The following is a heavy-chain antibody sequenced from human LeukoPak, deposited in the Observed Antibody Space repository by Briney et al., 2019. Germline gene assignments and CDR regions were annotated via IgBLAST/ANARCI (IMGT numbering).Heavy chain of an antibody. CDR3: ARDREGLGDY. Sequence: GGSLRLSCAASGFTFSSYWMHWVRQAPGKGLVWVSHINGDGSSTTYADSVKGRFTISRDNAKDTLYLQMNSLRAEDTAVYYRARDREGLGDYWGQGTLVTVSS. CDR1: GFTFSSYW. CDR2: INGDGSST. V-gene: IGHV3-74*01. J-gene: IGHJ4*02. D-gene: IGHD1-26*01.